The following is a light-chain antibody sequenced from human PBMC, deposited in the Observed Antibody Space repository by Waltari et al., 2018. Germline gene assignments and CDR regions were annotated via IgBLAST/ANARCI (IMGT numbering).Light chain of an antibody. CDR2: LVS. Sequence: DVVMTQSPRSLSVTPGKPASISCRSSQGPLHSSGNTFLDWSLQKPGQSPQLLLYLVSNRASGAPDRFSGSGSGTAFTLKISRVEGEDVGVYFWMQARQPPWTFGQGTKVEI. CDR3: MQARQPPWT. J-gene: IGKJ1*01. V-gene: IGKV2-28*01. CDR1: QGPLHSSGNTF.